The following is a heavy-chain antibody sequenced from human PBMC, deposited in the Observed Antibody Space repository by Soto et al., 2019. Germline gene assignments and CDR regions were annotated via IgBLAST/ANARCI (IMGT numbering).Heavy chain of an antibody. CDR3: AREGVADFDY. J-gene: IGHJ4*02. V-gene: IGHV1-69*13. Sequence: PVKVSCKASGGTFRSHAISWVRQAPGQGLEWMGGIIPVFGTANFAQKFQGRVTITADESTSTAYMELSSLRSEDTAVYYCAREGVADFDYWGQGTLVTVSS. D-gene: IGHD2-15*01. CDR1: GGTFRSHA. CDR2: IIPVFGTA.